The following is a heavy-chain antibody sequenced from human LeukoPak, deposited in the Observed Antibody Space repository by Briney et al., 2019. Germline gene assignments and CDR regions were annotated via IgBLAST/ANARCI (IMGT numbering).Heavy chain of an antibody. D-gene: IGHD2-15*01. V-gene: IGHV3-49*03. Sequence: PGGSLRLSCTTSGFILGDSALNWFRQAPGKGLEWLGFIRSKAYGATTEYAASVKGRFTISRDDSKGIAFLQMNSLKTEDAAVYFCTRGAPIADWGQGTLVTVSS. CDR3: TRGAPIAD. CDR1: GFILGDSA. J-gene: IGHJ4*02. CDR2: IRSKAYGATT.